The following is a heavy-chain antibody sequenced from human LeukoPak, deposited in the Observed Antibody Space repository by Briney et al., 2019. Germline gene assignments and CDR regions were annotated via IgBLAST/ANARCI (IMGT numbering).Heavy chain of an antibody. Sequence: GGSLRLSCAASGFTFSSYEMNWDRQAPGKGLEWVSYISSSGSTIYYADSVKGRFTISRDNAKNSLYLQMNSLRAEDTAVYYCARLLWFGESENWFDPWGQGTLVTVSS. D-gene: IGHD3-10*01. CDR1: GFTFSSYE. CDR3: ARLLWFGESENWFDP. J-gene: IGHJ5*02. V-gene: IGHV3-48*03. CDR2: ISSSGSTI.